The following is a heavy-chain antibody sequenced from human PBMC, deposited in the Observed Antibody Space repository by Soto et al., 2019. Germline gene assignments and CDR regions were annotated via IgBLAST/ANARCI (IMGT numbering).Heavy chain of an antibody. CDR2: IYYSGST. D-gene: IGHD3-22*01. CDR3: ASLTYYYDSSGYYNWYFDL. CDR1: GGSISSSSYY. Sequence: PSETLSLTCTVSGGSISSSSYYWGWIRQPPGKGREWIGSIYYSGSTYYNPSLKSRVTISVDTSKNQFSLKLSSVTAADTAVYYCASLTYYYDSSGYYNWYFDLWGRGTLVTVSS. V-gene: IGHV4-39*01. J-gene: IGHJ2*01.